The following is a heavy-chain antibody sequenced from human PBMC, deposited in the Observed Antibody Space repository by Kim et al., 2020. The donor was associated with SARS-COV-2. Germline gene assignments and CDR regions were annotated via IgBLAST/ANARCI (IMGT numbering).Heavy chain of an antibody. Sequence: GGSLRHSCAASGYTVTYSYMGWVRQAPGKGLEWVSCIYSGGNTIYADSVKGRLIISRDHSKNTLYLQMNSLRAEDTAVYYCATVVFYYDAGYFKNWGQGTLVIVSS. D-gene: IGHD3-22*01. CDR3: ATVVFYYDAGYFKN. CDR2: IYSGGNT. J-gene: IGHJ1*01. CDR1: GYTVTYSY. V-gene: IGHV3-66*01.